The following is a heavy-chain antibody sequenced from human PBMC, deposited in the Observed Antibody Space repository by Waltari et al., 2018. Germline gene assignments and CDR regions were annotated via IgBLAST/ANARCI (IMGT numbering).Heavy chain of an antibody. CDR1: GYSFISYW. CDR2: IFPGGCDT. Sequence: EEQLVQSGAEVKKPGESLKISCKGSGYSFISYWIGWVRQMPGRGLEGIGCIFPGGCDTRYSPCFQGQVTISVDKSISAAYLQLSSLKASDSAMYYCARSVAGNMDVWGQGTTVIVSS. J-gene: IGHJ6*02. D-gene: IGHD6-19*01. CDR3: ARSVAGNMDV. V-gene: IGHV5-51*01.